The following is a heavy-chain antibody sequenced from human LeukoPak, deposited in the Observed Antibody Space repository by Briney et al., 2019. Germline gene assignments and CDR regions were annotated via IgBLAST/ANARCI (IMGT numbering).Heavy chain of an antibody. D-gene: IGHD1-26*01. CDR1: GYSISSGYY. CDR2: IYHSGST. V-gene: IGHV4-38-2*02. J-gene: IGHJ4*02. CDR3: ARERVKYSGSYCFDY. Sequence: PSETLSLTCTVSGYSISSGYYWGWIRPPPGKGLEWIGSIYHSGSTYYNPSLKSRVTISVDTSKNQFSLKLSSVTAADTAVYYCARERVKYSGSYCFDYWGQGTLVTVSS.